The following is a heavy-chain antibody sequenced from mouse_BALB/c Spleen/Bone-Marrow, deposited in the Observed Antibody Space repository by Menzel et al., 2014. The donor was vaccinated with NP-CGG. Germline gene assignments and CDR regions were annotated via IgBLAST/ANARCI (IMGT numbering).Heavy chain of an antibody. D-gene: IGHD2-2*01. CDR3: ARLGYHGYFVD. J-gene: IGHJ2*01. V-gene: IGHV4-1*02. CDR1: GFDFRRFW. CDR2: INPESSTI. Sequence: EVMLVESGGGLVQPGGSLKLSCAASGFDFRRFWMSWVRQAPGKGLEWIGEINPESSTINYTPSLKDKFIISRDNAKNTLYLQMSKVRSEDTALYYCARLGYHGYFVDWGQGTTLTVSS.